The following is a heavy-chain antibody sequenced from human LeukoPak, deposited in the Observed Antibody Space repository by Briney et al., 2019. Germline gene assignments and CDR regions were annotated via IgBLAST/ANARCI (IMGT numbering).Heavy chain of an antibody. J-gene: IGHJ4*02. CDR2: ISAYNGNT. D-gene: IGHD2/OR15-2a*01. V-gene: IGHV1-18*01. CDR1: GYTFTSYG. Sequence: ASVKVSCKASGYTFTSYGISWVRQAPGQGLEWMGWISAYNGNTSYAQKVQGRVTMTTDTATSTAYMELRSLRSDDTAVYYCARDRTIVTHYFDYWGQGTLVTVSS. CDR3: ARDRTIVTHYFDY.